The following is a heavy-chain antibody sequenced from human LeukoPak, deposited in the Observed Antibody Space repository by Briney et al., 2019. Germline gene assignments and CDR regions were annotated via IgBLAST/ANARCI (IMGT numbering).Heavy chain of an antibody. Sequence: SETLSLTCAVYGGSFSGYYWSWIRQPPGKGLEWIGEINHSGSTNYNPSLKSRVTISVDTSKNQFSLKLSSVTAADTAVYYCARDRIPYYYDSSGYYTDAFDIWGQGTMVTVSS. J-gene: IGHJ3*02. CDR2: INHSGST. CDR1: GGSFSGYY. V-gene: IGHV4-34*01. CDR3: ARDRIPYYYDSSGYYTDAFDI. D-gene: IGHD3-22*01.